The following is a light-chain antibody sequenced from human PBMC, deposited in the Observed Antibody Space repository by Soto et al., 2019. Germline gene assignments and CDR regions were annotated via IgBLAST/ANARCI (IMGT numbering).Light chain of an antibody. CDR1: SSDVGGYNY. CDR3: SSYAGSKTV. J-gene: IGLJ2*01. CDR2: EVS. V-gene: IGLV2-14*01. Sequence: QSVLTQPASVSGSPGQSITISCTGTSSDVGGYNYVSWYQQHPGKAPKLMIYEVSNRPSGVSNRFSGSKSGNTASLTVSGLQAEDEADYYCSSYAGSKTVFGGGTKLTVL.